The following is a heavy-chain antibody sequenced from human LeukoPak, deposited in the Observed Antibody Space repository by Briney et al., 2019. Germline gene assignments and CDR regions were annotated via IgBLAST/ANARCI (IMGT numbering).Heavy chain of an antibody. D-gene: IGHD3-9*01. J-gene: IGHJ4*02. CDR3: AREGDDILTGYPARNFDY. V-gene: IGHV4-4*07. CDR1: GGSISRYY. CDR2: IYTSGST. Sequence: SETLSLTCTVSGGSISRYYWSWIRQPAGKGLEWIGRIYTSGSTNYNPSLKSRVTMSVDTSKNQFSLKLSSVTAADTAVYYCAREGDDILTGYPARNFDYWGQGTLVTVSS.